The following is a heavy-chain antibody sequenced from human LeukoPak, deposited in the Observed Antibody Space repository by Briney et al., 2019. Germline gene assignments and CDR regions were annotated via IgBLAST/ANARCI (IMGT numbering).Heavy chain of an antibody. CDR2: ISSSSSYI. D-gene: IGHD6-19*01. Sequence: PGGSLRLSCAASGFTFSSYSMNWVRQAPGKGLEWVSSISSSSSYIYYADSVKGRFTISRDNAKNSLYLQMNGLRAEDTAVYYCARDVSTGIAVAPDAFDIWGQGTMVTVSS. CDR1: GFTFSSYS. V-gene: IGHV3-21*01. J-gene: IGHJ3*02. CDR3: ARDVSTGIAVAPDAFDI.